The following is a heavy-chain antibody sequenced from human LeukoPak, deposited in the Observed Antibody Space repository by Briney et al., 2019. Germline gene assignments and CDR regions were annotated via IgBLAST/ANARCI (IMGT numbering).Heavy chain of an antibody. CDR3: AKDSRYGSGAGGGMGV. V-gene: IGHV3-9*01. CDR1: GFTFDDYA. D-gene: IGHD3-10*01. J-gene: IGHJ6*02. Sequence: GRSLRLSCAASGFTFDDYAMHWVRQAPGKGLEWVSGISWNSGSIGYADSVKGRFTISRDNAKNSLYLQMNSLRAEDTALYYCAKDSRYGSGAGGGMGVWGQGTTVTVSS. CDR2: ISWNSGSI.